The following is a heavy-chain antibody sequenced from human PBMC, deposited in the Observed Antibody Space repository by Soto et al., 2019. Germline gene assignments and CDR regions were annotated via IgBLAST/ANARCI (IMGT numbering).Heavy chain of an antibody. CDR2: IHTDSGDT. Sequence: VKVSCKSSGYTFTNYAMHWVRQAPGQRLEWMGWIHTDSGDTKYSQKFQGRVTITRDTSATTAYLEVSSLRSEDTAVYYCAKQDWYFDLWGRGTLVTVSS. D-gene: IGHD2-15*01. CDR1: GYTFTNYA. J-gene: IGHJ2*01. V-gene: IGHV1-3*04. CDR3: AKQDWYFDL.